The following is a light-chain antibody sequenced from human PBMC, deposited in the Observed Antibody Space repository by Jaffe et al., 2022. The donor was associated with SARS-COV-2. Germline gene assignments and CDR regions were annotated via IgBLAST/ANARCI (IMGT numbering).Light chain of an antibody. Sequence: DIQMTQSPASLSASVGDRVTITCQASQDINNYLNWYQQKPGKAPKLLMSAASNLETGVPSRFSGSGSGTNFTFTIISLQPEDIATYFCQQYDGLPPYTFGQGTKLQIK. CDR2: AAS. V-gene: IGKV1-33*01. J-gene: IGKJ2*01. CDR1: QDINNY. CDR3: QQYDGLPPYT.